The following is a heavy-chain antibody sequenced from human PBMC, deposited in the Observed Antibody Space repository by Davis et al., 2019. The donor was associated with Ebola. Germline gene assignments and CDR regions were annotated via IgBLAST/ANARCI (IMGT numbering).Heavy chain of an antibody. CDR1: GASISDGDYY. V-gene: IGHV4-30-4*01. J-gene: IGHJ6*02. Sequence: MPSETLSLTCSVSGASISDGDYYWSWIRQPPGKGLEWIAYMFYSGTTNYNPSLQSRVIISVDTSKNQFSLNLRSVTAADTAVFYCARRSRSESFGLHGMDVWGQGTTVTVSS. D-gene: IGHD3-10*01. CDR2: MFYSGTT. CDR3: ARRSRSESFGLHGMDV.